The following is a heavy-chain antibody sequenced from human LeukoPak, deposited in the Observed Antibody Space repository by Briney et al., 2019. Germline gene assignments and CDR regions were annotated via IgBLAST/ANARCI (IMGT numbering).Heavy chain of an antibody. CDR1: GGSISSYY. V-gene: IGHV4-59*01. CDR2: IYYSGST. CDR3: ARDKSRTTGFDP. J-gene: IGHJ5*02. Sequence: SSETLSLTCTVSGGSISSYYWSWIRQPPGKGLEWIGYIYYSGSTNYNPSLKSRVTISVDTFKNQFSLKLSSVTAADTAVYYCARDKSRTTGFDPWGQGTLVTVSS. D-gene: IGHD1-7*01.